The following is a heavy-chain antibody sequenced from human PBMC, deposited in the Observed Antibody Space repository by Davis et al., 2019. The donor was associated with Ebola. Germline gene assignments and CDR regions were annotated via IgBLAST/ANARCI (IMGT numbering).Heavy chain of an antibody. CDR1: GFTFGDYA. D-gene: IGHD2-2*01. V-gene: IGHV3-66*01. J-gene: IGHJ6*02. CDR2: IYSGGST. CDR3: ARELYCSSTSCPDYYYYGMDV. Sequence: PGGSLRLSCTASGFTFGDYAMSWVRQAPGKGLEWVSVIYSGGSTYYADSVKGRFTISRDNSKNTLYLQMNSLRAEDTAVYYCARELYCSSTSCPDYYYYGMDVWGQGTTVTVSS.